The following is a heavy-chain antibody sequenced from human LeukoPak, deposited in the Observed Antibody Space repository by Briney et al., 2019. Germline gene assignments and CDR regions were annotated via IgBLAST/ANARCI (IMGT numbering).Heavy chain of an antibody. CDR2: ISSSSYI. CDR1: GFTFSSYS. J-gene: IGHJ4*02. D-gene: IGHD6-13*01. Sequence: GGSLRLSCAASGFTFSSYSMNWVRQAPGKGLEWVSSISSSSYIYYADSVKGRFTISRDNAKNSLYLQMNSLRAEDTAVYYCARMRLGSSSSLIDYWGQGTLVTVSS. CDR3: ARMRLGSSSSLIDY. V-gene: IGHV3-21*01.